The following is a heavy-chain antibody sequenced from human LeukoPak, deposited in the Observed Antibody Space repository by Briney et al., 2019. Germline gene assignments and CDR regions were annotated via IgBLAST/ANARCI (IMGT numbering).Heavy chain of an antibody. D-gene: IGHD3-22*01. CDR3: ARGKRTLVVNYPFDY. J-gene: IGHJ4*02. CDR1: GGSISSGGYY. V-gene: IGHV4-39*07. CDR2: INHSGST. Sequence: SETLSLTCTVSGGSISSGGYYWSWIRQPPGKGLEWIGEINHSGSTNYNPSLKSRVTISVDTSKNQFSLKLSSVTAADTAVYYCARGKRTLVVNYPFDYWGQGTLVTVSS.